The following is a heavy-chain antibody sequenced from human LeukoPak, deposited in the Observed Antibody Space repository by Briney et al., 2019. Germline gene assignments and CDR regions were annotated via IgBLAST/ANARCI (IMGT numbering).Heavy chain of an antibody. CDR3: ARQNDFRLDY. V-gene: IGHV5-51*01. CDR1: GYTFSSYW. D-gene: IGHD3-3*01. J-gene: IGHJ4*02. Sequence: GESPKISCKGSGYTFSSYWIGWVRQLPGKGLEWMGIIYPGDSDTRYSPSLQGQVTISVDTSIGTAYLQWSSLKASDTTIYYCARQNDFRLDYWGQGTLVTVSS. CDR2: IYPGDSDT.